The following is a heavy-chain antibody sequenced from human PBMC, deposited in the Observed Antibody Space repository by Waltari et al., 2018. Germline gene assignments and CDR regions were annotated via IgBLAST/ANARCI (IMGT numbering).Heavy chain of an antibody. Sequence: QLQLQESGPGVVKPSETLSLTCIVSGGSIFSTTNYYWGWIRPPPGKGLAWFGDVHEFDKTYDKGSRISRVTFSLDTPKNLFSLKLSSVTAADTAVYYCARRSYSGTSPSCFDAWGQGTLVTVAS. CDR1: GGSIFSTTNYY. CDR3: ARRSYSGTSPSCFDA. CDR2: VHEFDKT. D-gene: IGHD1-26*01. J-gene: IGHJ5*02. V-gene: IGHV4-39*01.